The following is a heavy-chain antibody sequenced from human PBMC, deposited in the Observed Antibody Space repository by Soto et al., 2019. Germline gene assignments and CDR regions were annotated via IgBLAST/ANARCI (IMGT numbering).Heavy chain of an antibody. CDR3: AKEDTSWQLGYYYYGMDV. J-gene: IGHJ6*02. CDR1: GFTFSSYG. D-gene: IGHD6-13*01. Sequence: ESGGGVVQPGRSLRLSCAASGFTFSSYGMHWVRQAPGKGLEWVAVISYDGSNKYYADSVKGRFTISRDNSKNTLYLQMNSLRAEDTAVYYCAKEDTSWQLGYYYYGMDVWGQGTTVTVSS. V-gene: IGHV3-30*18. CDR2: ISYDGSNK.